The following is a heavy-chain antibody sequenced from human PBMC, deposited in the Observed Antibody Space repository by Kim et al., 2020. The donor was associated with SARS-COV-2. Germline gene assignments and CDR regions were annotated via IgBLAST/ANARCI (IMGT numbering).Heavy chain of an antibody. Sequence: GGSLRLSCAASGFTFSSYSMNWVRQAPGKGLEWVSSISSSSSYIYYADSVKGRFTISRDNAKNSLYLQMNSLRAEDTAVYYCARADDYIWGSYRYTGAFDIWGQGTMVTVSS. CDR3: ARADDYIWGSYRYTGAFDI. D-gene: IGHD3-16*02. J-gene: IGHJ3*02. V-gene: IGHV3-21*01. CDR2: ISSSSSYI. CDR1: GFTFSSYS.